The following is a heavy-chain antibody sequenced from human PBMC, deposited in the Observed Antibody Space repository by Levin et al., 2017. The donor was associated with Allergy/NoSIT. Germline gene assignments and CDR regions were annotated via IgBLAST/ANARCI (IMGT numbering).Heavy chain of an antibody. CDR1: GFTFSSYG. V-gene: IGHV3-30*18. CDR2: ISYDGSNK. D-gene: IGHD1-26*01. Sequence: GGSLRLSCAASGFTFSSYGMHWVRQAPGKGLEWVAVISYDGSNKYYADSVKGRFTISRDNSKNTLYLQMNSLRAEDTAVYYCAKDFTEYSGSYYSPFDYWGQGTLVTVSS. CDR3: AKDFTEYSGSYYSPFDY. J-gene: IGHJ4*02.